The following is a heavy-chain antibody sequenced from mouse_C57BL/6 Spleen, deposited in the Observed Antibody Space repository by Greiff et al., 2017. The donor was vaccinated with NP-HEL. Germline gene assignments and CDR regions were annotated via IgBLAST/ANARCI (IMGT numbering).Heavy chain of an antibody. CDR2: IYPGDGDT. D-gene: IGHD2-5*01. CDR1: GYAFSSYW. J-gene: IGHJ4*01. Sequence: VQLQQSGAELVKPGASVKISCKASGYAFSSYWMNWVKQRPGKGLEWIGQIYPGDGDTNYNGKFKGKATLTADKSSSTAYMQLSSLTSEDSAVYFCARREAYYSKGYAMDYWGQGTSVTVSS. V-gene: IGHV1-80*01. CDR3: ARREAYYSKGYAMDY.